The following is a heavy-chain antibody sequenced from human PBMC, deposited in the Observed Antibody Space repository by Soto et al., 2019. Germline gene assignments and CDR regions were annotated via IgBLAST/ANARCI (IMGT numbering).Heavy chain of an antibody. J-gene: IGHJ5*02. D-gene: IGHD3-10*02. CDR1: GDSVSSNSAA. V-gene: IGHV6-1*01. CDR2: TYYRSKWYD. Sequence: QVPLQQSGPGLVMPSQTLSLTCVISGDSVSSNSAAWNWIRQSPSRGLEWLGRTYYRSKWYDDYAVSMRRRTTINPDTTNNQVSLQLNSATPEDTAVYYCARVVLRRSSLFWFDPWGQGTLGTASS. CDR3: ARVVLRRSSLFWFDP.